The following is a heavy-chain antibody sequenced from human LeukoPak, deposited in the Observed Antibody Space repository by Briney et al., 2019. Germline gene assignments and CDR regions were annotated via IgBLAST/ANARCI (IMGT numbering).Heavy chain of an antibody. CDR3: ARGSDTAMASDAFDI. CDR1: GGSFSGYY. V-gene: IGHV4-34*01. D-gene: IGHD5-18*01. J-gene: IGHJ3*02. CDR2: INHSGST. Sequence: SETLSLTCAVYGGSFSGYYWSWIRQPPGKGLEWIGEINHSGSTNYNPPLKSRVTISVDTSKNQFSLKLSSVTAADTAVYYCARGSDTAMASDAFDIWGQGTMVTVSS.